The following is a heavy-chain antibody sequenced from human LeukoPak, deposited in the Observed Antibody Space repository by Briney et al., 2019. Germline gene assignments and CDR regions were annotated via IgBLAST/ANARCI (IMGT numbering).Heavy chain of an antibody. V-gene: IGHV3-30*02. CDR3: TKSYGANYFDS. J-gene: IGHJ4*01. D-gene: IGHD4-23*01. CDR2: IRYDESNE. CDR1: GFSFSSYG. Sequence: GSLRVSRSASGFSFSSYGMHWVRQAPGKGLEWVAFIRYDESNEYYADSVKGRFTISRDNSKDTLYLQMNSLRVEDTAIYFCTKSYGANYFDSWGHGTLVTVSS.